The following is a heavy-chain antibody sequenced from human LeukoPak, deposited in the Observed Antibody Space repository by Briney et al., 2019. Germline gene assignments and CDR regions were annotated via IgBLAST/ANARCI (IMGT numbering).Heavy chain of an antibody. CDR2: INHSGST. CDR1: GGSFSGYY. Sequence: SETLPLTCAVYGGSFSGYYWSWIRQPPGKGLEWIGEINHSGSTNYNPSLKSRVTISVDTSKNQFSLKLSSVTAADTAVYYCARGRYRSSGRAYYYYGMDVWGQGTTVTVSS. D-gene: IGHD6-19*01. J-gene: IGHJ6*02. CDR3: ARGRYRSSGRAYYYYGMDV. V-gene: IGHV4-34*01.